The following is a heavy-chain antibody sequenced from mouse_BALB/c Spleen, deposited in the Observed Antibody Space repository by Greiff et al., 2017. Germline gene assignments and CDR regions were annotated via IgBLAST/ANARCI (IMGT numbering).Heavy chain of an antibody. CDR1: GFTFSSYT. Sequence: EVKLMESGGGLVKPGGSLKLSCAASGFTFSSYTMSWVRQTPEKRLEWVATISSGGSYTYYPDSVKGRFTISRDNAKNTLYLQMSSLKSEDTAMYYCTRDQAYYRYDWYFDVWGAGTTVTVSS. J-gene: IGHJ1*01. CDR2: ISSGGSYT. CDR3: TRDQAYYRYDWYFDV. V-gene: IGHV5-6-4*01. D-gene: IGHD2-14*01.